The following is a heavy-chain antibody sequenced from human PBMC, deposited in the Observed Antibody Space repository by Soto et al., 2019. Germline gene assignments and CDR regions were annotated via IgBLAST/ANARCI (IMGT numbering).Heavy chain of an antibody. Sequence: SETLSLTCTVSGGSINSYYWSWIRQPPGMGLEWIGCISYSGSTNYNPSLKSRVTISVDTSKNQFSLKLSSVTAADTAVYYCARHVNPWAQGAFDIWGQGTMVTVSS. D-gene: IGHD7-27*01. CDR3: ARHVNPWAQGAFDI. CDR1: GGSINSYY. CDR2: ISYSGST. V-gene: IGHV4-59*08. J-gene: IGHJ3*02.